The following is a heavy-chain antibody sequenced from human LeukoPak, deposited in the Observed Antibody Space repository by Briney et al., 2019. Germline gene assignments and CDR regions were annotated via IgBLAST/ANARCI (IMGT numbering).Heavy chain of an antibody. V-gene: IGHV3-30*02. Sequence: GGSLRLSCAASGFTFSSYGMHWVRQAPGKGLEWVAFVRYDGSKIYYAESVKGRFTLSRDISKNTLYLQMNSLRAEDTAVYYCGRDPYYDSLDYWGQGTLVTVSS. D-gene: IGHD3-22*01. J-gene: IGHJ4*02. CDR2: VRYDGSKI. CDR3: GRDPYYDSLDY. CDR1: GFTFSSYG.